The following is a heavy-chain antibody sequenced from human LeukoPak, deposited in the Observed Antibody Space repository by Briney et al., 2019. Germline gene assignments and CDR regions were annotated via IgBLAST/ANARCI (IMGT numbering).Heavy chain of an antibody. J-gene: IGHJ4*02. CDR2: IHPNSGAT. Sequence: ASVKVSCKASGYTFTDYFMHWVRQAPGQSLEWMGWIHPNSGATNYARKFQGRVIMTRDTSISTVNMELSSLRSDDTAVYYCARDRSSGRDLDYWGQGTLVTVSS. CDR3: ARDRSSGRDLDY. D-gene: IGHD3-22*01. V-gene: IGHV1-2*02. CDR1: GYTFTDYF.